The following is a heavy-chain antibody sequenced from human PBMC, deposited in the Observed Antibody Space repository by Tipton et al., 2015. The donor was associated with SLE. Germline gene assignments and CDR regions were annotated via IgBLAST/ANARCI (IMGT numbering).Heavy chain of an antibody. J-gene: IGHJ4*02. Sequence: TLSLTCAVYGGSFSGYYWSWIRQPAGKGLEWIGYIYTSGSTNYNPSLKSRVTISVDTSKNQFSLKLSSVTAADTAVYYCARESYYYEPYWGQGTLVTVSS. CDR1: GGSFSGYY. CDR2: IYTSGST. V-gene: IGHV4-4*09. D-gene: IGHD3-22*01. CDR3: ARESYYYEPY.